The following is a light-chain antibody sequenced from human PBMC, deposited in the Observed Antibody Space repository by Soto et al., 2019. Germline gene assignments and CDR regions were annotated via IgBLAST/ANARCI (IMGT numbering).Light chain of an antibody. Sequence: IQITLAPSSLSASEADRVTITGRASRSISNYLAWYQQKPGQVPSLLIFGASTWPSGVSSRFSGSRSGTDFTLTISALQPEDVAPYYCQQYNDGPLTFGGGTKVDIK. CDR3: QQYNDGPLT. CDR2: GAS. CDR1: RSISNY. V-gene: IGKV1-27*01. J-gene: IGKJ4*01.